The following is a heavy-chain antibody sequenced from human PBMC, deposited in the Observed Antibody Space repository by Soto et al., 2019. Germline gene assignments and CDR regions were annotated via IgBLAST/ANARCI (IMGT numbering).Heavy chain of an antibody. V-gene: IGHV1-2*02. CDR1: GYTFTGHY. Sequence: ASVKVSCKASGYTFTGHYIHWVRQAPEQGPEWMGEIGPESGATRYAQKFQGRVTMTRDMSITTVYMELNNLSPDDTAVYYCGRGRSGQIVVFYWGQGTPVPVSS. J-gene: IGHJ4*02. D-gene: IGHD1-26*01. CDR2: IGPESGAT. CDR3: GRGRSGQIVVFY.